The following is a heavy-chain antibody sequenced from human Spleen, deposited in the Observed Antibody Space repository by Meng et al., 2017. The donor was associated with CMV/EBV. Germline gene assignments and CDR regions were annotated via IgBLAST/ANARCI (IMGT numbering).Heavy chain of an antibody. CDR2: ISWNSGRI. Sequence: SLKISCAASGFTFDDYGMHWVRQAPGKGLEWVSGISWNSGRIGYAESVKGRFTISRDNAKNSLYLQMNSLRAEDMALYYCAKGRGTSVHYYAMDVWGQGTTVTVSS. J-gene: IGHJ6*02. V-gene: IGHV3-9*03. CDR1: GFTFDDYG. CDR3: AKGRGTSVHYYAMDV.